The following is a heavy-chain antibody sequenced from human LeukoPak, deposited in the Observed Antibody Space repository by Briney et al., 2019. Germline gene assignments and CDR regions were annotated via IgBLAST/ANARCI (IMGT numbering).Heavy chain of an antibody. Sequence: GGSLRLSCAASGFTFSSYAMSWVRQAPGKGLEWVSAISGSGGSTYYADSVKGRFTISRDNSKNTLYLQMNSLRAEDTAVYYCAKSSLLRFYYDSSGYYYWGQGTLVTVSS. J-gene: IGHJ4*02. CDR3: AKSSLLRFYYDSSGYYY. CDR1: GFTFSSYA. V-gene: IGHV3-23*01. D-gene: IGHD3-22*01. CDR2: ISGSGGST.